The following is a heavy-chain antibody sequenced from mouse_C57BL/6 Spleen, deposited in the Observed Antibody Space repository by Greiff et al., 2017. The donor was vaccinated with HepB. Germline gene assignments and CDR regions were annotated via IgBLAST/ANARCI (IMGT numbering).Heavy chain of an antibody. V-gene: IGHV1-53*01. J-gene: IGHJ3*01. CDR1: GYTFTSYC. D-gene: IGHD3-2*02. CDR3: ARWVSGYGGWFAY. Sequence: QVQLKQPGTELVKPGASVKLSCKASGYTFTSYCMHWVKQRPGQGLEWIGNINPSNGGTNYNEKFKSKATLTVDKSSSTAYMQLSSLTSEDSAVYYCARWVSGYGGWFAYWGQGTLVTVSA. CDR2: INPSNGGT.